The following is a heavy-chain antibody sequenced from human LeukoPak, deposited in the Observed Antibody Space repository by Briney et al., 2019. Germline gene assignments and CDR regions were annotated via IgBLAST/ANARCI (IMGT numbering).Heavy chain of an antibody. V-gene: IGHV4-38-2*02. CDR1: GYSISSGYY. Sequence: SETLSLTCTVSGYSISSGYYWGWIRQPPGKGLEWIWSIYHSGRTYYNPSLKSRVTISVDTSKNPFSLKLSSVTAADTAVYYCARGLGRRGYSYGYGLPRFDPWGQGTLVTVSS. J-gene: IGHJ5*02. CDR2: IYHSGRT. CDR3: ARGLGRRGYSYGYGLPRFDP. D-gene: IGHD5-18*01.